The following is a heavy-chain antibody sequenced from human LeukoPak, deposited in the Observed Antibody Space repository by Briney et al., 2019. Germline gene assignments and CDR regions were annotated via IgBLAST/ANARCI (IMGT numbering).Heavy chain of an antibody. CDR2: INHSGST. CDR3: ARGGYYGSGSYYTSGYGMDV. D-gene: IGHD3-10*01. V-gene: IGHV4-34*01. CDR1: VGSFSGYY. Sequence: SETLSLTCAVYVGSFSGYYWSLIRQPPGKGLEWIGEINHSGSTNYNPSPKSRVTISVDTSKNQFSLKLSSVTAADTAVYYCARGGYYGSGSYYTSGYGMDVWGQGTTVTVSS. J-gene: IGHJ6*02.